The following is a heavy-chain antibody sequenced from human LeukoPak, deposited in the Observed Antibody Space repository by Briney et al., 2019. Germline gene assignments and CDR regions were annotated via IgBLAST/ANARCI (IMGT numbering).Heavy chain of an antibody. Sequence: GGSLRLSCAASGFAFSAYYMTWIRQAPGKGLEWVSAISGSGGSTYYADSVKGRFTISSDNSKNTLYLQMNSLRAEDTAVYYCAKDNHYYDSKGAFDICGQGTMVTVSS. CDR1: GFAFSAYY. CDR2: ISGSGGST. CDR3: AKDNHYYDSKGAFDI. V-gene: IGHV3-23*01. J-gene: IGHJ3*02. D-gene: IGHD3-22*01.